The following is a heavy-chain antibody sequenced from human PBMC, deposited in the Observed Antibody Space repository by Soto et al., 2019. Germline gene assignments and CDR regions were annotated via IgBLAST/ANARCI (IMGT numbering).Heavy chain of an antibody. D-gene: IGHD3-10*01. Sequence: GASVKVSCKASGYTFTSYYMHWVRQAPGQGLEWMGIINPSGGSTSYAQKFQGRVTMTRDTSTSTVYMELSSLRSEDTAVYYCASQMRDRMVRGVDYYYGMDVWGQGTTVTVSS. CDR1: GYTFTSYY. CDR2: INPSGGST. J-gene: IGHJ6*02. CDR3: ASQMRDRMVRGVDYYYGMDV. V-gene: IGHV1-46*01.